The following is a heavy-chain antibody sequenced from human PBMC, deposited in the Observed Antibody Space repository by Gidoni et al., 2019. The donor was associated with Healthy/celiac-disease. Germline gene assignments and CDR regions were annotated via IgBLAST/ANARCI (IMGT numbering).Heavy chain of an antibody. Sequence: EVQLLESAGGLVQPGGSLRLSCAASGFTFSSYAMSWVRQAPGKGLERFSAISGSGGSTYYADSVKGRFTISRDNSKNTLYLQMNSLRAEDTAVYYCAKDQRSGYYYGMDVWGQGTTVTVSS. J-gene: IGHJ6*02. CDR1: GFTFSSYA. CDR2: ISGSGGST. V-gene: IGHV3-23*01. CDR3: AKDQRSGYYYGMDV. D-gene: IGHD2-15*01.